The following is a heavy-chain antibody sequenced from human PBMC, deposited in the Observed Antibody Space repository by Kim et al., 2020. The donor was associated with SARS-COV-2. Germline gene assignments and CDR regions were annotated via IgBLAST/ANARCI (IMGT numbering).Heavy chain of an antibody. CDR2: INQDGSER. Sequence: GGSLRLSCAASGLSFSGHWMSWVRQAPGKGLEWVANINQDGSERYSLESMRGRFTISRDNAKNSLYLEMNTLRAEDTAVYYCLAARGAYWGQGTLVTVSS. V-gene: IGHV3-7*01. CDR1: GLSFSGHW. J-gene: IGHJ4*02. CDR3: LAARGAY. D-gene: IGHD3-10*01.